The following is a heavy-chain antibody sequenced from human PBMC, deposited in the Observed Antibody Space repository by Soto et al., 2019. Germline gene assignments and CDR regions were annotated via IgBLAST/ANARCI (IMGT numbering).Heavy chain of an antibody. CDR1: GFSFTSHW. Sequence: GSLKISCQTSGFSFTSHWIGWVRQMPGKGLEWMGIIYPYDSDTRYSPSFQGQVTISADKSIGTAYLQWSSLKASDTAIYFCARQAYDTSGYRYFDFWGQGTLVTVSS. CDR3: ARQAYDTSGYRYFDF. D-gene: IGHD3-22*01. V-gene: IGHV5-51*01. CDR2: IYPYDSDT. J-gene: IGHJ4*02.